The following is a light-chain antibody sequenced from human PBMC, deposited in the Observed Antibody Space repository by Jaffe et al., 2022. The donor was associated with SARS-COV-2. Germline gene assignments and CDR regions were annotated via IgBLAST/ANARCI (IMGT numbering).Light chain of an antibody. J-gene: IGKJ5*01. V-gene: IGKV1-9*01. CDR1: QGISTN. Sequence: DIQLTQSPSFLSASVGDRVTITCRASQGISTNLAWYQQEPGKAPKLLIYATSTLQSGVPSRFSGSGSGTEFTLTISSLQPEDFATYYCQQLDSYPITFGQGTRLEIK. CDR3: QQLDSYPIT. CDR2: ATS.